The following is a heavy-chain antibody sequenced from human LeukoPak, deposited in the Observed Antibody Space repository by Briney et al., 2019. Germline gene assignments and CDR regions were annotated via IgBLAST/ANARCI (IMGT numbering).Heavy chain of an antibody. CDR1: GFTFSSYA. Sequence: GGSLRLSCAASGFTFSSYAMHWVRQAPGKGLEWVAVISYDGSNKYYADSVKGRFTISRDNSKNTLYLQMNSLRAEDTAVYYCASGDTAMDTHFDYWGQGTLVTVSS. D-gene: IGHD5-18*01. CDR3: ASGDTAMDTHFDY. V-gene: IGHV3-30-3*01. CDR2: ISYDGSNK. J-gene: IGHJ4*02.